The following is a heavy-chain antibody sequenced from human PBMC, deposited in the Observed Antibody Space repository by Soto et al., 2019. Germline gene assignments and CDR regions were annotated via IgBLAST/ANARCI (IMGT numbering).Heavy chain of an antibody. D-gene: IGHD6-13*01. CDR3: ARGSIIAAAGSSDWFDP. CDR2: ISAYSGNT. Sequence: ASVKVSCKASGYTFTSYGISWVRQAPGQGLEWMGWISAYSGNTSYAQKLQGRVTMTTDTSTSTVYMELSSLRSEDTAVYYCARGSIIAAAGSSDWFDPWGQGTLVTVSS. V-gene: IGHV1-18*01. CDR1: GYTFTSYG. J-gene: IGHJ5*02.